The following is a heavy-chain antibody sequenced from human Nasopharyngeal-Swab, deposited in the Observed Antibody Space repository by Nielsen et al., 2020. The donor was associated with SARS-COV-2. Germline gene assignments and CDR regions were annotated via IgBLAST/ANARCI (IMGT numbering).Heavy chain of an antibody. J-gene: IGHJ4*02. CDR1: GYTFNNYG. Sequence: ASVKVSCKASGYTFNNYGISWVRQAPGQGPEWMAWISTYNGNKEYAQKFQGRVTMTTDTSTSTAYLELRSLRSDDTAVYYCVRVQTVVVSTYYFDSWGQGTLVTVSS. V-gene: IGHV1-18*01. D-gene: IGHD3-22*01. CDR3: VRVQTVVVSTYYFDS. CDR2: ISTYNGNK.